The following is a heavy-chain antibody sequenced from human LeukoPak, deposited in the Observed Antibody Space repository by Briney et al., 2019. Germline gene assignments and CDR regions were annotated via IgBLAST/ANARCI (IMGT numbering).Heavy chain of an antibody. V-gene: IGHV3-23*01. CDR2: ISGSGGST. CDR3: ARSGVIIPTYFDY. CDR1: GFTFSSYA. J-gene: IGHJ4*02. D-gene: IGHD3-3*01. Sequence: GGSLRLSCAASGFTFSSYAMSWVRQAPGKGLEWVSAISGSGGSTYYADSVKGRFTISRDNSKNTLYLQMNSLRAEDTAVYYCARSGVIIPTYFDYWGQGTLVTVSS.